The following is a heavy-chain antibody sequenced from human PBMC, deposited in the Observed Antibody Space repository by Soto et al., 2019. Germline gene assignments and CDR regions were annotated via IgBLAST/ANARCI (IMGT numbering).Heavy chain of an antibody. V-gene: IGHV3-33*06. CDR2: IWYDGSNK. CDR1: GFNFGSYG. CDR3: AKPSTTTNWYLFDY. J-gene: IGHJ4*02. Sequence: GGSLRLSCAASGFNFGSYGMHWVRQAPGKGLEWVAVIWYDGSNKYYADSVKGRFTISRDNSKNMLYLEMNSLRAEDTAVYYCAKPSTTTNWYLFDYWGQGALVTVSS. D-gene: IGHD1-1*01.